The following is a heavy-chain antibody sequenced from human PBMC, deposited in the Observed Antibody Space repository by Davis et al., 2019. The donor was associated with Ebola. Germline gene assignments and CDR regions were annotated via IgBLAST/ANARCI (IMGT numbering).Heavy chain of an antibody. V-gene: IGHV1-24*01. CDR2: FDPKYGET. J-gene: IGHJ4*02. CDR3: AVGGQDGGFDY. D-gene: IGHD3-16*01. CDR1: GYTLTELS. Sequence: ASVKVSCKVSGYTLTELSMHWVRQAPGKGLEWMGRFDPKYGETIYAQKFQGRLTMTDDTSTDTAYMELSSLRSKDTAVYYCAVGGQDGGFDYWGQGTLLTVSS.